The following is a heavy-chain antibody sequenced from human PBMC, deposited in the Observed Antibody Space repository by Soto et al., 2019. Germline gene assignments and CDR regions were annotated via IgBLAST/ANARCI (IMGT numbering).Heavy chain of an antibody. D-gene: IGHD1-7*01. V-gene: IGHV4-34*01. J-gene: IGHJ6*03. Sequence: PSETLSLTCAVYGGSFSGYYWSWIRQPPGKGLEWIGEINHSGSTNYNPSLKSRVTISVDTSKNQFSLKLSSVTAADTAMYYCARLELRQQYYYYMDVWGKGTTVTVSS. CDR3: ARLELRQQYYYYMDV. CDR1: GGSFSGYY. CDR2: INHSGST.